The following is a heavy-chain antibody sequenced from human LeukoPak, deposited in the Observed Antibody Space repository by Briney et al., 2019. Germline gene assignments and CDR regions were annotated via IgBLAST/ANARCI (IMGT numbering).Heavy chain of an antibody. V-gene: IGHV1-69*13. CDR1: GGTFSKYT. D-gene: IGHD6-13*01. CDR2: ITPLFGTA. CDR3: ARSSSWYAGYYGMDV. J-gene: IGHJ6*02. Sequence: SVKVSCKASGGTFSKYTISWVRQRPGQGLEWMVGITPLFGTANYAQKFQGRVTITADESASTAYMELSSLRSEDTAVYYCARSSSWYAGYYGMDVWGQGTTVTVSS.